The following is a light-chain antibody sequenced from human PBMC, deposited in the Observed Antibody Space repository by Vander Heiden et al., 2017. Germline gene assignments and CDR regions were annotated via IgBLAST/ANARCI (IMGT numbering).Light chain of an antibody. Sequence: DIQLTQPPSILAGSGGERGTIPCRASQSISSSLAWYRQKPGNAPKLLIYEASTLRSGVPSRFSGRASGTEFTLTISSLQPDDFATYYCQQYNPYATFGQGTKVEIK. CDR1: QSISSS. J-gene: IGKJ1*01. CDR2: EAS. CDR3: QQYNPYAT. V-gene: IGKV1-5*03.